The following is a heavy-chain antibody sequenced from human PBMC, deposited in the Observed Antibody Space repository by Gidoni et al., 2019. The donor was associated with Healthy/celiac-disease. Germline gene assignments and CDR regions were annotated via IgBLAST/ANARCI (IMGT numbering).Heavy chain of an antibody. D-gene: IGHD3-3*01. J-gene: IGHJ3*02. CDR1: VFTFSSYW. Sequence: EVQLVESGGGLVQPGGSLSLSCAASVFTFSSYWMGWVRQAPGKGLEWVANIKQDGSEKYYVDSVKGRFTISRDNAKNSLYLQMNSLRAEDTAVYYCAGMEAAPYAFDIWGQGTMVTVSS. CDR2: IKQDGSEK. CDR3: AGMEAAPYAFDI. V-gene: IGHV3-7*01.